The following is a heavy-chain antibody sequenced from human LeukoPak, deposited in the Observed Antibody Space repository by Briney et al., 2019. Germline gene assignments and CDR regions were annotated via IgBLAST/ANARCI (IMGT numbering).Heavy chain of an antibody. V-gene: IGHV3-21*01. D-gene: IGHD7-27*01. CDR3: ARSPNWGWGSFDY. Sequence: GGSLRLSCAASGFTFSSYSMNWVRQAPGKGLEWVSSISSSSSYIYYADSVKGRFTISRDNAKNSLYLQMDSLRAEDTAVYYCARSPNWGWGSFDYWGQGTLVTVSS. J-gene: IGHJ4*02. CDR1: GFTFSSYS. CDR2: ISSSSSYI.